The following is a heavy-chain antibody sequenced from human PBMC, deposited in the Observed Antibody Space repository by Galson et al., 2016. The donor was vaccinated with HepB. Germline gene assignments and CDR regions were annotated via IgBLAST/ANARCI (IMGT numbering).Heavy chain of an antibody. CDR1: GYTFTGHY. CDR3: ARGDYYYGMDV. CDR2: ISINSGDT. V-gene: IGHV1-2*04. Sequence: SVKVSCKASGYTFTGHYMHWVRQAPGQGLEWVGRISINSGDTIYAQNFQGWVTITRDTSISTGYMELKRLRSDDTAVYYCARGDYYYGMDVWGQGTTVTVSS. J-gene: IGHJ6*02.